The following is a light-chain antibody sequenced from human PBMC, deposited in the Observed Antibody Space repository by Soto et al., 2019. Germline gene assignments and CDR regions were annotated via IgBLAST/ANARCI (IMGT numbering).Light chain of an antibody. CDR1: QSNNSF. V-gene: IGKV3-20*01. CDR2: GAS. J-gene: IGKJ1*01. Sequence: EIVLTQSPGTLSLSPGEGATLSCRASQSNNSFLAWYQQRRGQAPRLLIHGASNRATGIPDRFSGSGSGTDFTLTISRLEPEDFAVYYCQQYGGSPRTFGQGTKVEVK. CDR3: QQYGGSPRT.